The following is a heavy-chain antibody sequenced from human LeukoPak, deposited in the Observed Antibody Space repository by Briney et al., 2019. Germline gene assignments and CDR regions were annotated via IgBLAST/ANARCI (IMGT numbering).Heavy chain of an antibody. V-gene: IGHV1-69*13. J-gene: IGHJ5*02. CDR2: IIPIFGTA. CDR1: GGTFSSYA. D-gene: IGHD3-3*01. CDR3: ARRITIFGVAGRPNWFDP. Sequence: SVKVSCKASGGTFSSYAISWVRQAPGQGLEWMGGIIPIFGTANYAQKFQGRVTITADESTSTAYMELSSLRSEDTAVYYCARRITIFGVAGRPNWFDPWGQGTLVTVSS.